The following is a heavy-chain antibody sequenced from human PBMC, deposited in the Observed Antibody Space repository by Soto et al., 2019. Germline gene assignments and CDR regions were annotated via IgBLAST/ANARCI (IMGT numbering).Heavy chain of an antibody. CDR3: ASSSFFGYEDVLHGLHV. Sequence: TSETLSVTCAIHGAAFGGYYWEWIREPPGKGLEWIGEVNHGGTSNYNPSLKSRAIISVDTSKNQFSLKLTSVIAEDTALYFCASSSFFGYEDVLHGLHVWGYGTTVT. CDR2: VNHGGTS. J-gene: IGHJ6*02. V-gene: IGHV4-34*01. D-gene: IGHD3-10*01. CDR1: GAAFGGYY.